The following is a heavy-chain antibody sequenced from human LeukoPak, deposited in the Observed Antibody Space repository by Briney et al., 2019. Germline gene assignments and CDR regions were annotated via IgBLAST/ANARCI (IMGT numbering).Heavy chain of an antibody. Sequence: PGGSLRLSCAASGFTVSSNYMSWVRQAPGKGLEWVSVIYSGGSTYYADSVKGRFTISRDNAKNTLYLQMNSLRAEDTAVYYCARDRMVATYAFDIWGQGTMVTVSS. V-gene: IGHV3-66*01. CDR2: IYSGGST. J-gene: IGHJ3*02. CDR3: ARDRMVATYAFDI. CDR1: GFTVSSNY. D-gene: IGHD5-12*01.